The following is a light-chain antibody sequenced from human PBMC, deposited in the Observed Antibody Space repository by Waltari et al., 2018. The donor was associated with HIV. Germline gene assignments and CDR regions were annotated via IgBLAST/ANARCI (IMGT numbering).Light chain of an antibody. CDR3: LLSYSGVRV. V-gene: IGLV7-46*01. CDR2: DTE. Sequence: QAVVTQEPSLSVSPGGTVTVTCASFTGSVSRKNYVHWIQQKPGQAPRTLIYDTEKRHPWTPVRFSGSLVGGRAALTLSGALTDDEADYYCLLSYSGVRVFGGGTKLTV. CDR1: TGSVSRKNY. J-gene: IGLJ3*02.